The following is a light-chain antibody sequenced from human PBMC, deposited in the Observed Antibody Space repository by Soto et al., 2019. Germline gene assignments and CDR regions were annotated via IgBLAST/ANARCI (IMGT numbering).Light chain of an antibody. Sequence: EIVLTQSPGTLSLSPGERATLSCRASQSVINNQLTWYQQKPGQTPKVLIYGASIRGTGIPDRFSGSGSGTDFPLTISRLQPEDFAVYYCQQYGNPVTFGGGTKVEVK. CDR2: GAS. J-gene: IGKJ4*01. CDR1: QSVINNQ. CDR3: QQYGNPVT. V-gene: IGKV3-20*01.